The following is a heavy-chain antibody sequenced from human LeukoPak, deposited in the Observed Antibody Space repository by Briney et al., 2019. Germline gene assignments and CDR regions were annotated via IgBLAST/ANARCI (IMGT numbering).Heavy chain of an antibody. CDR3: ARGAHYGDYNNWFDP. CDR1: GFTFSSCG. J-gene: IGHJ5*02. CDR2: IWYDGSNK. V-gene: IGHV3-33*01. D-gene: IGHD4-17*01. Sequence: GGSLRLSCAASGFTFSSCGMHWVRQAPGKGLEWVAVIWYDGSNKYYADSVKGRFTISRDNSKNTLYLQMNSLRAEDTAVYYCARGAHYGDYNNWFDPWGQGTLVTVSS.